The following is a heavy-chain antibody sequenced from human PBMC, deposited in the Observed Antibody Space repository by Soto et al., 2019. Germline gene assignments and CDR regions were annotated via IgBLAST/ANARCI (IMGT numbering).Heavy chain of an antibody. V-gene: IGHV1-2*04. Sequence: ASVKVSCKASGYTYTGYYMHWVRQAPGQGLEWMGWINPNSGGTNYAQKFQGWVTMTRDTSISTAYMELSRLRSDDTAVYYCARDRRTSSSPLGGYGMDVWGQGTTVTVSS. CDR2: INPNSGGT. CDR1: GYTYTGYY. D-gene: IGHD6-6*01. J-gene: IGHJ6*02. CDR3: ARDRRTSSSPLGGYGMDV.